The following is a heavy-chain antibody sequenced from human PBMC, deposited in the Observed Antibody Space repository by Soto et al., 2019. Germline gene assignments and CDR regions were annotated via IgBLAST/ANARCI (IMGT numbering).Heavy chain of an antibody. CDR3: ARAGPCSGGSCPLGRGRNWFDP. D-gene: IGHD2-15*01. CDR1: GGTFSSYT. Sequence: SVKVSCKASGGTFSSYTISWVRQAPGQGLEWMGRIIPILGIANYAQKFQGRVTITADKSTSTAYMELSSLRSEDTAVYYCARAGPCSGGSCPLGRGRNWFDPWGQGTLVTVSS. V-gene: IGHV1-69*02. CDR2: IIPILGIA. J-gene: IGHJ5*02.